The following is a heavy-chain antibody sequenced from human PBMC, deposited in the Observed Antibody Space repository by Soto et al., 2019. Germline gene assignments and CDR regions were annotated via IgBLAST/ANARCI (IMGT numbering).Heavy chain of an antibody. CDR3: ARGRRLRYFDWPSRRNPSDAFDI. CDR1: GGSISSGGYY. J-gene: IGHJ3*02. CDR2: IYYSGST. Sequence: QVQLQESGPGLVKPSQTLSLTCTVSGGSISSGGYYWSWIRQHPGKGLEWIGYIYYSGSTYYNPSLKSRVTISVDTSKNQFSLKLSSVTAADTAVYYCARGRRLRYFDWPSRRNPSDAFDIWGQGTMVTVSS. D-gene: IGHD3-9*01. V-gene: IGHV4-31*03.